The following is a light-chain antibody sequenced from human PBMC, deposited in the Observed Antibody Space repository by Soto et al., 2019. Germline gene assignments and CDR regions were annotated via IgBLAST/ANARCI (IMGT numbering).Light chain of an antibody. J-gene: IGKJ1*01. V-gene: IGKV3-15*01. CDR3: QQYNNWPRT. CDR2: GAS. CDR1: QSIHTN. Sequence: ETVMTQSEATLSVSPGERATLSCRASQSIHTNLAWYQQKPGQPPRLLIYGASTRVTGIPTRFSGSGSGTEFTLTISSLQSEDFAVYYCQQYNNWPRTFGLGTKVEIK.